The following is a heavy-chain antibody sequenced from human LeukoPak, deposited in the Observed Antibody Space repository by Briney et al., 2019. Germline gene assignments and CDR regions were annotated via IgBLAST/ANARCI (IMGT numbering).Heavy chain of an antibody. CDR1: GGSISSSNW. CDR2: IYHSGST. J-gene: IGHJ4*02. CDR3: ARVTGYSSGWYDY. V-gene: IGHV4-4*02. D-gene: IGHD6-19*01. Sequence: PSETLSLTCAVSGGSISSSNWWSWVRQPPGKGLEWIGEIYHSGSTNYNPSLKSRVTISVDKSKNQFSLKLSSVTAADTAVYYCARVTGYSSGWYDYWGQGTLVTVSS.